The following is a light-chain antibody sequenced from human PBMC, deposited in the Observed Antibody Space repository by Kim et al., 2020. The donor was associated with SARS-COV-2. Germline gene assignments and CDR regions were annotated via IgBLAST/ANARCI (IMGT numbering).Light chain of an antibody. Sequence: DIQMTQSPSTLSASVGHRVTITCRASQSISSWLAWYQQKPGKAPKLLIYKASSLESGVPSRFSGSGSGTEFPLTISSLQPDDFATYYGQQYNSYPIAFGQGTRLEIK. CDR2: KAS. J-gene: IGKJ5*01. CDR1: QSISSW. CDR3: QQYNSYPIA. V-gene: IGKV1-5*03.